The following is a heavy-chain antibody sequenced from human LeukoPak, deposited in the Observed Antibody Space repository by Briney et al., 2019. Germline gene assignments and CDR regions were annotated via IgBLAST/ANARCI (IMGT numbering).Heavy chain of an antibody. CDR2: IRDDGDDQ. CDR1: GFTFSSYG. Sequence: GGSLRLSCVASGFTFSSYGMHWVRQAPGKGLEWVSFIRDDGDDQYYADSVKGRFTISRDNTKNALFLQMNGLRAEDTAVYYCTRDQGTTVTSYSFDIWGQGTMVTVSS. J-gene: IGHJ3*02. D-gene: IGHD4-17*01. CDR3: TRDQGTTVTSYSFDI. V-gene: IGHV3-30*02.